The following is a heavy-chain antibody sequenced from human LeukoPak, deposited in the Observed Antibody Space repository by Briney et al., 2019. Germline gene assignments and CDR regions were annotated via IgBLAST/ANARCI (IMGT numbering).Heavy chain of an antibody. CDR3: AIGGYSYGNNWFDP. V-gene: IGHV3-33*01. Sequence: PGGSLRLSCAASGFTFSSYGMHWVRQAPGKGLEWVAVIWYDGSNKYYADSVKGRFTISRDNSKNTLYLQMNSLRAEDTAVYYCAIGGYSYGNNWFDPWGQGTLVTVSS. D-gene: IGHD5-18*01. J-gene: IGHJ5*02. CDR2: IWYDGSNK. CDR1: GFTFSSYG.